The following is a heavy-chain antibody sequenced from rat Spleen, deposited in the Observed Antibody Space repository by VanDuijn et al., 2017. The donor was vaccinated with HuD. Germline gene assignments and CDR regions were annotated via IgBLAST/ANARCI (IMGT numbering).Heavy chain of an antibody. CDR1: GFSLTSNS. Sequence: QVQLKESGPGLVQPSQTLSLTCTVSGFSLTSNSVSWVRQPPGKGLEWMGAIWSGGSTYYNSALKSRLNINRDTSKSQVFLKMNSLQIEDTAIYFCTRRGPGLYTTDGGDYFDYWGQGVMVTVSS. V-gene: IGHV2-1*01. CDR3: TRRGPGLYTTDGGDYFDY. CDR2: IWSGGST. D-gene: IGHD1-6*01. J-gene: IGHJ2*01.